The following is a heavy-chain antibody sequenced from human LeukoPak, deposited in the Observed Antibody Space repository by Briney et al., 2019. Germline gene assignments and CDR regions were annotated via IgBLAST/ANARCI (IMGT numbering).Heavy chain of an antibody. CDR3: ARALLGPYYFDY. Sequence: SETLSLTCTVSGGSISSYYWSWIRQPPGKGLEWIGYIYYSGSTNYNPSLKSRVTISVDTSKNQFSLKLSSVTAADTAVYYCARALLGPYYFDYWGQGTLVTVSS. V-gene: IGHV4-59*01. CDR2: IYYSGST. CDR1: GGSISSYY. J-gene: IGHJ4*02.